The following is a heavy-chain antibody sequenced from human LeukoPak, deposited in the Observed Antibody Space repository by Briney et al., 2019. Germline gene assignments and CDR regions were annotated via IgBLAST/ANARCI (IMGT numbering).Heavy chain of an antibody. CDR2: ISGSSSSSDGGAI. J-gene: IGHJ3*02. Sequence: GGSLRLSCTASGFTFSTYSMNWVRHAPGRRLEGVSYISGSSSSSDGGAIQYADSVKGRFTISRDNDKNSLYLQMNSLRDEDTAVYYCAKVKGEVIGAFDIWGQGTVVTVSS. D-gene: IGHD3-16*01. V-gene: IGHV3-48*02. CDR3: AKVKGEVIGAFDI. CDR1: GFTFSTYS.